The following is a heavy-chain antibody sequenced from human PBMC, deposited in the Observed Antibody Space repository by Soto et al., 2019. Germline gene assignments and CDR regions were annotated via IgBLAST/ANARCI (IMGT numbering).Heavy chain of an antibody. V-gene: IGHV4-4*02. CDR2: AYHSGST. D-gene: IGHD3-10*01. Sequence: QLQLQESGPGLVRPSGTLSLTCAVSGGFTSTNNWWSWVRQPPGKGLEWIGDAYHSGSTEYNPSLKSRVSISVDKAKNRISLKLTSATAADTAVYYCARSPPSSYYGGSGTFDYWGQGTLVTVSS. CDR3: ARSPPSSYYGGSGTFDY. J-gene: IGHJ4*02. CDR1: GGFTSTNNW.